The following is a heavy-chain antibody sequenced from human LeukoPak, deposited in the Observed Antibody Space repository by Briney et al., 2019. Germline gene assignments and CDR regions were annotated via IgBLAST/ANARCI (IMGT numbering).Heavy chain of an antibody. CDR3: ARGRAYLRYYGSGSYYREYNWFDP. CDR1: GGSFSGYY. D-gene: IGHD3-10*01. V-gene: IGHV4-34*01. CDR2: INHSGST. J-gene: IGHJ5*02. Sequence: SETLSLTCAVYGGSFSGYYWSWIRQPPGKGLEWIGEINHSGSTNYNPSLKSRVTISVDTSKNQFSLKLSSVTAADTAVYYCARGRAYLRYYGSGSYYREYNWFDPWGQGTLVTVSS.